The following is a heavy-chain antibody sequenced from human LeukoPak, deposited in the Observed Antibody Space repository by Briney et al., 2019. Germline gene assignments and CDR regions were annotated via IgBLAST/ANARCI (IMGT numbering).Heavy chain of an antibody. Sequence: GGSLRLSCEASGLTFNNYAMHWVRQSSGKGLEWVSGIGSSGGGTYYADSVKGRFTISRDTSKDTVYLQMDSLRAEDTAIYYCANHLACGSTSCPPFDYWGQGTLVTVSS. CDR1: GLTFNNYA. CDR2: IGSSGGGT. CDR3: ANHLACGSTSCPPFDY. V-gene: IGHV3-23*01. J-gene: IGHJ4*02. D-gene: IGHD2-2*01.